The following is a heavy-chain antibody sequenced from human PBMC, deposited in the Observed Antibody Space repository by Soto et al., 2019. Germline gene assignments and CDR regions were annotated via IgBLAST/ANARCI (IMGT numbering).Heavy chain of an antibody. CDR3: ARPDEGGYSSNHHYYYALDV. V-gene: IGHV1-69*13. CDR2: IIPIFDIT. D-gene: IGHD3-22*01. J-gene: IGHJ6*02. CDR1: GVTFRSYS. Sequence: SVKVSCKASGVTFRSYSISWVRQAPGQGLEWMGGIIPIFDITNYAQKFQGRVTITADESTSTAYMELSSLGSDDTAVYYCARPDEGGYSSNHHYYYALDVWGQGTTVTVSS.